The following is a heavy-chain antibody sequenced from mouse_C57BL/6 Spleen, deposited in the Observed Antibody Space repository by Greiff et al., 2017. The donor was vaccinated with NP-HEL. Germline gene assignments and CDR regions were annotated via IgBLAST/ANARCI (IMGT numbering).Heavy chain of an antibody. CDR2: IWSDGST. J-gene: IGHJ3*01. D-gene: IGHD2-3*01. CDR3: AGRIYDGYCGVAY. CDR1: GFSLTSYG. Sequence: QVQLKESGPGLVAPSQSLSITCTVSGFSLTSYGVHWVRQPPGKGLEWLVVIWSDGSTTYNSDLKSRLSISKDNSKSQVFLKMNRLQTDDTAMYYCAGRIYDGYCGVAYWGQGTLVTVSA. V-gene: IGHV2-6*03.